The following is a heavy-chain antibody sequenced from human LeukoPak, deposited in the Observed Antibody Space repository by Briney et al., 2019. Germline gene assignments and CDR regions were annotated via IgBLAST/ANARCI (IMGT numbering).Heavy chain of an antibody. J-gene: IGHJ3*02. CDR3: ARHGVYSYAPPDAFDI. V-gene: IGHV4-30-2*03. CDR2: IYHSGST. CDR1: GGSISSGGYS. D-gene: IGHD5-18*01. Sequence: PSETLSLTCAVSGGSISSGGYSWSWIRQPPGKGLEWIGYIYHSGSTYYNPSLKSRVTISVDTSKNQFSLKLSSVTAADTAVYYCARHGVYSYAPPDAFDIWGQGTMVTVSS.